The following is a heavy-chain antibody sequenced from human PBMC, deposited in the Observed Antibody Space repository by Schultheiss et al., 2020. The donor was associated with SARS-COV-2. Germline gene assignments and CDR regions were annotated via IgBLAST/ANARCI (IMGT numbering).Heavy chain of an antibody. D-gene: IGHD2-2*01. CDR1: GFTFGDHA. V-gene: IGHV3-49*03. CDR3: TSAGYCSSTSCSSDY. CDR2: IRSKAYGGTA. J-gene: IGHJ4*02. Sequence: GGSLRLSCTASGFTFGDHAMSWFRQAPGKGLEWVGFIRSKAYGGTAEYAASVKGRFTISRDDSKSIAYLQMNSLKNEETAVYYCTSAGYCSSTSCSSDYWGQGTLVTVSS.